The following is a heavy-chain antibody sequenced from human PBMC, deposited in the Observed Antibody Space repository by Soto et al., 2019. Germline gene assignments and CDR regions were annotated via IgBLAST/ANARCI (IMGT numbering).Heavy chain of an antibody. CDR1: GFTFSSYA. Sequence: GGSLRLSCAASGFTFSSYAMHWVRQAPGKGLEWGAVISYDGSHKYYADSVKGRFTISRDNSKNTLYLQMNCLRAEDSAVYYCARVLSGGLHYWGQGTLVTVSS. J-gene: IGHJ4*02. D-gene: IGHD3-10*01. CDR2: ISYDGSHK. V-gene: IGHV3-30*04. CDR3: ARVLSGGLHY.